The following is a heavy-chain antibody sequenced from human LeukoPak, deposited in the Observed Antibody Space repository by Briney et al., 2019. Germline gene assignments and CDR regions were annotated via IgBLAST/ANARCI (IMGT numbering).Heavy chain of an antibody. CDR2: FDPEDAET. CDR3: IRPRVGATSYDY. V-gene: IGHV1-24*01. D-gene: IGHD1-26*01. J-gene: IGHJ4*02. Sequence: ASVKVSCKVSGYTLTELSMHWVRQAPGKGLEWMGGFDPEDAETIYAQKFQGRVTMTEDTSTDTAYMELSSLRSEDTAVYYCIRPRVGATSYDYWGQGTLVTVSS. CDR1: GYTLTELS.